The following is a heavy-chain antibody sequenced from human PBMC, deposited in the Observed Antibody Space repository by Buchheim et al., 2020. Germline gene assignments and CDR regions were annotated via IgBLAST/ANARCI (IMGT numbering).Heavy chain of an antibody. CDR2: IYYSGST. CDR3: ARDLSGSGSYYLKYYGMDV. Sequence: QVQLQESGPGLVKPSETLSLTCTVSGGSISSYYWSWIRQPPGKGLEWIGYIYYSGSTNYNPSLKSRVTISVDTSKNQFSLKLSSVTAADTAVYYCARDLSGSGSYYLKYYGMDVWGQGTT. D-gene: IGHD3-10*01. CDR1: GGSISSYY. V-gene: IGHV4-59*01. J-gene: IGHJ6*02.